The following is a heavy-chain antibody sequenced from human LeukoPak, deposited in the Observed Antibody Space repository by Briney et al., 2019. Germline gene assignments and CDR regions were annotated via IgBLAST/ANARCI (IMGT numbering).Heavy chain of an antibody. J-gene: IGHJ4*02. V-gene: IGHV4-34*01. CDR1: SGSFSGYY. D-gene: IGHD6-19*01. CDR2: INHSGST. CDR3: ARGRGSSGWPFDY. Sequence: SETLSLTCAVYSGSFSGYYWSWIRQPPGKGLEWIGEINHSGSTNYNPSLKSRVTISVDTSKNQFSLKLSSVTAADTAVYYRARGRGSSGWPFDYWGQGTLVTVSS.